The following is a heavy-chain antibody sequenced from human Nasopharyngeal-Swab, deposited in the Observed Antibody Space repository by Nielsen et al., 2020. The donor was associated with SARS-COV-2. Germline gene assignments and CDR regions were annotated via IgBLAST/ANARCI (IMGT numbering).Heavy chain of an antibody. D-gene: IGHD3-9*01. J-gene: IGHJ4*02. CDR2: ISSSGSTI. CDR1: GFTFSDYY. Sequence: GGSLRLSCAASGFTFSDYYMSWIRQAPGKGLEWVSYISSSGSTIYYADSVKGRFTISRDNAKNSLYLQMNSLRAEDTAVYYCAREGPSRYFDWLSLGDNDYWGQGTLVTVSS. CDR3: AREGPSRYFDWLSLGDNDY. V-gene: IGHV3-11*01.